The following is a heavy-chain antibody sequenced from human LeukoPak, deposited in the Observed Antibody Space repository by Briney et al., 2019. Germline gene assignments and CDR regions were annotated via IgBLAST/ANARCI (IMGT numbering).Heavy chain of an antibody. Sequence: GASVKVSCKASGGTFSSYAISWVRQAPGQGLEWMGGITPIFGTANYAQKFRGRVTITADESTSTAYMELSSLRSEDAAVYYCASRRGGFYYYGLDVWGQGTAVTVSS. V-gene: IGHV1-69*13. CDR2: ITPIFGTA. D-gene: IGHD3-16*01. CDR3: ASRRGGFYYYGLDV. CDR1: GGTFSSYA. J-gene: IGHJ6*02.